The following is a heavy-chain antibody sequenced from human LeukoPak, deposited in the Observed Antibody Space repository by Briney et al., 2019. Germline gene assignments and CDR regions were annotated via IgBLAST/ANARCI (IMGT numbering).Heavy chain of an antibody. J-gene: IGHJ5*02. CDR1: GYTFTDHY. D-gene: IGHD3-10*02. V-gene: IGHV1-69-2*01. CDR3: ATEVNVAYYNVPGNDYRGIDP. CDR2: VEHEEGEA. Sequence: GASVKVSCKASGYTFTDHYIHWVQQAPCKGLEGVGRVEHEEGEAISAQKFQGRVTISADTSTDPAYLELTSLRSDDTAVYYCATEVNVAYYNVPGNDYRGIDPWGPGTLVTVSS.